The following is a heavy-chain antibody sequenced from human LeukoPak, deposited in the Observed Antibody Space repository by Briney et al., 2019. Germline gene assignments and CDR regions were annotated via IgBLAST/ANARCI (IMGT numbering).Heavy chain of an antibody. CDR2: ISSSSRTI. CDR1: GFTFSSYS. V-gene: IGHV3-48*01. Sequence: GGALRLSCAASGFTFSSYSMNWVRQAPGKGLEWVSYISSSSRTIYYADSVKGRFTISRENAKNSLYLQMNSLRAGDTAVYYCARGAQGEGVEWFGESPVGMDVWGQGTTVTVSS. J-gene: IGHJ6*02. D-gene: IGHD3-10*01. CDR3: ARGAQGEGVEWFGESPVGMDV.